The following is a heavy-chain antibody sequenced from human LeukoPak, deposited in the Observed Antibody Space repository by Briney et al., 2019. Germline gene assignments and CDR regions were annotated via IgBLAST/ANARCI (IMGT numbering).Heavy chain of an antibody. CDR2: FDPEDGET. V-gene: IGHV1-24*01. CDR1: GYTLTELS. CDR3: AADWDIYDSSGYPGTVDY. Sequence: ASVKVSCRVSGYTLTELSMHWVRQAPGKGLEWMGGFDPEDGETIYAQKFQGRVTMTEDTSADTAYMEVSSLRSEDTAVYYCAADWDIYDSSGYPGTVDYWGQGTLVTVSS. J-gene: IGHJ4*02. D-gene: IGHD3-22*01.